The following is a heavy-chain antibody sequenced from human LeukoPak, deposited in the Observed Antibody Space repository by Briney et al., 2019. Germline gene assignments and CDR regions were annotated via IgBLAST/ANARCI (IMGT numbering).Heavy chain of an antibody. D-gene: IGHD3-3*01. V-gene: IGHV3-9*01. CDR1: GFTFDDYA. Sequence: GRSLRLSCAASGFTFDDYAMHWVRQAPGKGLEWVSGISWNSGSIGYADSVKGRFTISRDNAKNSLYLQMNSLRAEDTAFYYCAKDPTRVLRLRRAAFDIWGQGTMVTVSS. CDR2: ISWNSGSI. CDR3: AKDPTRVLRLRRAAFDI. J-gene: IGHJ3*02.